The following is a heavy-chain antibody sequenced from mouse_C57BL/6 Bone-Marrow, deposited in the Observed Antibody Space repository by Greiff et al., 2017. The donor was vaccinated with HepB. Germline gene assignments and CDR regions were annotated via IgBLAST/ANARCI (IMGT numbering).Heavy chain of an antibody. D-gene: IGHD2-1*01. Sequence: VQLQQPGPELVKPGASVKMSCKASGSTFTDYNMHWVKQSHGKSLEWIGYINPNNGGTSYNQKFKGKATLTVNKSSSTAYMELRSLTSEDSAVYYCARSLLLWFAYWGQGTLVTVSA. V-gene: IGHV1-22*01. J-gene: IGHJ3*01. CDR1: GSTFTDYN. CDR3: ARSLLLWFAY. CDR2: INPNNGGT.